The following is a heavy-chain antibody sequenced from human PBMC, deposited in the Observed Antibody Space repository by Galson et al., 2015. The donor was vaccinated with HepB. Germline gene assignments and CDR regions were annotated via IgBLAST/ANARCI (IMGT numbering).Heavy chain of an antibody. V-gene: IGHV1-18*01. D-gene: IGHD6-13*01. CDR3: ARENGRHSSPMDV. Sequence: SVKVSCKASGYTFTSYSISWVRQAPGQGLEWMGWISAYNGNTNYAQKYQGRVTMTADSSTSTAYMELRSLRSDDTAVYYCARENGRHSSPMDVWGKGTTVTVSS. CDR1: GYTFTSYS. CDR2: ISAYNGNT. J-gene: IGHJ6*03.